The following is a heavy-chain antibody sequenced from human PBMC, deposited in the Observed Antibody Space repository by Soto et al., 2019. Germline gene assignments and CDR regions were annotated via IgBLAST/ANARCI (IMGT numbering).Heavy chain of an antibody. Sequence: SETLSLTCAVYGGSFSGYYWSWIRQPPGKGLEWIGEIDHSGSTNYNPSLKSRVTISIDTSKNQFSLKLSSVTAADTAVYYCARPYDSSRYCFHHWGHGTLVTVSS. D-gene: IGHD3-22*01. CDR1: GGSFSGYY. J-gene: IGHJ1*01. CDR2: IDHSGST. V-gene: IGHV4-34*01. CDR3: ARPYDSSRYCFHH.